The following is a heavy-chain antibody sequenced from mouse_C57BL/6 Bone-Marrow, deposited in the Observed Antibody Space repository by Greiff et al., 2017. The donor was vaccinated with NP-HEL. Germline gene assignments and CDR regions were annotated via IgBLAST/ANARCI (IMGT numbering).Heavy chain of an antibody. CDR1: GYAFSSYW. V-gene: IGHV1-80*01. CDR2: IYPGDGDT. Sequence: VQLQQSGAELVQPGASVKISCEASGYAFSSYWINWVKQRPGKGLEWIGQIYPGDGDTNYNGKSKGKASLTADKSSSTAYMQLSSLTSEDSAVYFCARGDYGSSRFGYAMDYWGQGTSVTVSS. CDR3: ARGDYGSSRFGYAMDY. J-gene: IGHJ4*01. D-gene: IGHD1-1*01.